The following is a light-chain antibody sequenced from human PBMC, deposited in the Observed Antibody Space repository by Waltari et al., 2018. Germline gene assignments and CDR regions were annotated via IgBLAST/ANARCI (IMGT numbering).Light chain of an antibody. J-gene: IGLJ3*02. CDR2: VNSDGSH. Sequence: QLVVPQTPSASAPLRSPVKLTRTLTSGLSRNVIAWLPPRPEKGPRYLMKVNSDGSHSKGDEIPDRFSGSSSGAERYLTISSLQSDDEADYYCQTGGHGTWVFGGGTKLTVL. CDR1: SGLSRNV. V-gene: IGLV4-69*01. CDR3: QTGGHGTWV.